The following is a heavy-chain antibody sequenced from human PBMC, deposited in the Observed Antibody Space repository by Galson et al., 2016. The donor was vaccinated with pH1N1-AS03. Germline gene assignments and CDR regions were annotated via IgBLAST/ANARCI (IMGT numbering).Heavy chain of an antibody. D-gene: IGHD1-26*01. CDR2: IFHSGST. V-gene: IGHV4-31*01. Sequence: TLSLTCTVSGGSISIGGYYWNWIRQHPGKGLEWIGYIFHSGSTYYNPSLESLVSISVDTSKNQFSLKLKSVTAADTAVYYCARQDSGAYYLDSWGPGTLVTVSS. CDR1: GGSISIGGYY. CDR3: ARQDSGAYYLDS. J-gene: IGHJ4*02.